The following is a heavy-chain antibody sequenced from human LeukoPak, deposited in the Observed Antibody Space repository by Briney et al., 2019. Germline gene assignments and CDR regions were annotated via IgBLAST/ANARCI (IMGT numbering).Heavy chain of an antibody. Sequence: ASVKVSCEASGYTFTSYYMHWVRQAPGQGLEWMGIINPSGGSTSYAQKFQGRVTMTRDTSTSTVYMELSSLRSEDTAVYYCARDRRVTMVRGVIPPPFDYWGQGTLVTVSS. D-gene: IGHD3-10*01. J-gene: IGHJ4*02. V-gene: IGHV1-46*01. CDR1: GYTFTSYY. CDR3: ARDRRVTMVRGVIPPPFDY. CDR2: INPSGGST.